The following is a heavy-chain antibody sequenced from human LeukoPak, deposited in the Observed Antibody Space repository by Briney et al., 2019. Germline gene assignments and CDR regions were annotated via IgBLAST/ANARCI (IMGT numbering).Heavy chain of an antibody. CDR2: ISSSSSYM. CDR3: AVVFAGYFDY. Sequence: PGGSLRLSCAASGFTFSSYTMNWVRQAPGKGLEWVSSISSSSSYMYYADSVKGRFTISRDNAKNSLYLQMNSLRAEDTAVYYCAVVFAGYFDYWGQGTLVTVSS. V-gene: IGHV3-21*01. CDR1: GFTFSSYT. J-gene: IGHJ4*02. D-gene: IGHD2-2*01.